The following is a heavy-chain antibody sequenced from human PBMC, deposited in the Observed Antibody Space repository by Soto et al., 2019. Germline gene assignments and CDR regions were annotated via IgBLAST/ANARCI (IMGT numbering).Heavy chain of an antibody. CDR1: GGSFSGYY. D-gene: IGHD3-10*01. CDR2: INHSGST. V-gene: IGHV4-34*01. J-gene: IGHJ5*02. Sequence: SETLSLTCAVYGGSFSGYYWSWIRQPPGKGLEWIGEINHSGSTNYNPSLKSRVTISVDTSKNQFSLKLSSVTAADTAVYYCARGRLLLWFGELLSRGEFDPWGQGTLVTVSS. CDR3: ARGRLLLWFGELLSRGEFDP.